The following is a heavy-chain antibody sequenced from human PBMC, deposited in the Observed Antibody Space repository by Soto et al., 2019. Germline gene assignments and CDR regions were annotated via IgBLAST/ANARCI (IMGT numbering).Heavy chain of an antibody. D-gene: IGHD3-10*01. CDR3: ARVGGSGRRYYYYMDV. V-gene: IGHV4-34*01. J-gene: IGHJ6*03. Sequence: SETLSLTCAVYGGSFSGYYWSWIRQPPGKGLEWIGEINHSGSTNYNPSLKSRVTISVDTSKNQFSLKLSSVTAADTAVYYCARVGGSGRRYYYYMDVWGKGTTVTVSS. CDR1: GGSFSGYY. CDR2: INHSGST.